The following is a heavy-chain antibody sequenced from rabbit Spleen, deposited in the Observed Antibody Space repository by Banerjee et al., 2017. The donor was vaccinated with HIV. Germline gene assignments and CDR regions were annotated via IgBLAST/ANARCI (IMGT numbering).Heavy chain of an antibody. J-gene: IGHJ3*01. V-gene: IGHV1S40*01. CDR2: IYTDSGNP. CDR1: GVSFSSDNY. CDR3: VRDPYVIRSECM. D-gene: IGHD1-1*01. Sequence: QSLEESGGDLVKPGASLTLTCTASGVSFSSDNYICWVRQAPGKGLEWIACIYTDSGNPYYASWAKGRFTFSKTSSTTVTLQMTSLTVADTATYFCVRDPYVIRSECMWGQGTLVTVS.